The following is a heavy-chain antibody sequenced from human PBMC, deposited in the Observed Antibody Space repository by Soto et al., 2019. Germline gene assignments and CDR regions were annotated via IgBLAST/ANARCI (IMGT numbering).Heavy chain of an antibody. CDR2: INPNSGGT. D-gene: IGHD5-18*01. CDR3: ARGLRIGYSYGFDY. Sequence: ASEKVSCKASGYTFTGYYMHWVRQAPGQGLEWMGWINPNSGGTNYAQKFQGWVTMTRDTSISTAYMELSRLRSDDTAVYYCARGLRIGYSYGFDYWGQGTLVTVSS. V-gene: IGHV1-2*04. CDR1: GYTFTGYY. J-gene: IGHJ4*02.